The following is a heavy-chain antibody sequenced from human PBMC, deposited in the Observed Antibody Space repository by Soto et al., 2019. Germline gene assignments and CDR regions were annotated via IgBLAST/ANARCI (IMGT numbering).Heavy chain of an antibody. D-gene: IGHD4-17*01. CDR3: ARHLYGDYVNPYYFDY. J-gene: IGHJ4*02. V-gene: IGHV4-31*03. CDR1: GGSISSGGYY. CDR2: IYYSGST. Sequence: QVQLQESGPGLVKPSQTLSLTCTVSGGSISSGGYYWSWIRQHPGKGLEWIGYIYYSGSTYYNPSLKSRVTLAVDTSKNQFSLKLSSVTAADTAVYYCARHLYGDYVNPYYFDYWGQGTLVTVSS.